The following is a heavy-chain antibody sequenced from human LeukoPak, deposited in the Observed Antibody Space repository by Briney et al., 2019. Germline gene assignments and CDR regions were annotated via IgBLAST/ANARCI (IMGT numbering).Heavy chain of an antibody. V-gene: IGHV4-34*01. Sequence: SETLSLTCAVSGGSFSGKYWTWIRQPPGKGLEWIGEITYSGSIYYNPSLKSRVTISVDTSKNQFSLKLNSVTAADTAVYYCARYHGSGWYVVDYWGQGTLVTVSS. CDR2: ITYSGSI. CDR3: ARYHGSGWYVVDY. CDR1: GGSFSGKY. J-gene: IGHJ4*02. D-gene: IGHD6-19*01.